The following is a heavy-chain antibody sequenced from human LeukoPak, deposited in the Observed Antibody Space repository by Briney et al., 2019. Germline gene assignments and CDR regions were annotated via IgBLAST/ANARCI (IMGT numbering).Heavy chain of an antibody. J-gene: IGHJ4*02. CDR2: MSPNSGDT. Sequence: ASVKVSCKASGYTFTSYDFNWVRQATGQRPEWMGWMSPNSGDTGYAQKFQDRVTVTRNTSISTAYMELSSLRSDDTAVYYCARGPPNWGYDYWGPGTLVTVSS. CDR3: ARGPPNWGYDY. CDR1: GYTFTSYD. D-gene: IGHD7-27*01. V-gene: IGHV1-8*01.